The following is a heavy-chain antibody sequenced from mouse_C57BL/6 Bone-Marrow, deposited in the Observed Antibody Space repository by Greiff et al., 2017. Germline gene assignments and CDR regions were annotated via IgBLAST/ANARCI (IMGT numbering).Heavy chain of an antibody. Sequence: VKLQESGPGLVQPSQSLSITCTVSGFSLTSYGVHWVRQSPGKGLEWLGVIWSGGSTDYNAAFISRLSISKDNSKSQVFFKMNSLQADDTAIYYCARRTTMITTEYYYAMDYWGQGTSVTVSS. V-gene: IGHV2-2*01. CDR2: IWSGGST. D-gene: IGHD2-4*01. CDR3: ARRTTMITTEYYYAMDY. CDR1: GFSLTSYG. J-gene: IGHJ4*01.